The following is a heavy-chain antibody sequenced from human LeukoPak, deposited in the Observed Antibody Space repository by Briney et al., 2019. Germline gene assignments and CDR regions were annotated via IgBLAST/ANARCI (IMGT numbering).Heavy chain of an antibody. J-gene: IGHJ4*02. D-gene: IGHD3-9*01. CDR1: GYSFTSHY. V-gene: IGHV1-46*01. Sequence: ASVKVSCKASGYSFTSHYMHWVRQAPGQGLEWLGLINPSGSSTLYAQKFQGRVTMTRDMSTTTDYMELSSLTSDDTAVYYCARETYSNILTGTDYWGPGTLVTVSS. CDR2: INPSGSST. CDR3: ARETYSNILTGTDY.